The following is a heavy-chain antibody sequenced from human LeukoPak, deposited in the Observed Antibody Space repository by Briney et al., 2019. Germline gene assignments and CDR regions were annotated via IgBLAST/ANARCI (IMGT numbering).Heavy chain of an antibody. CDR1: GFTFKDYD. J-gene: IGHJ4*02. D-gene: IGHD6-19*01. CDR3: VRQPDSGRYGFDH. Sequence: PGGSLRLSCVVPGFTFKDYDIHWVRQTTGKGLEWVSAIGSGGYTYYADSVRGRFTISREDAETSLSLQMNNLRAEDTAVYYCVRQPDSGRYGFDHWGQGTLVTVSS. CDR2: IGSGGYT. V-gene: IGHV3-13*01.